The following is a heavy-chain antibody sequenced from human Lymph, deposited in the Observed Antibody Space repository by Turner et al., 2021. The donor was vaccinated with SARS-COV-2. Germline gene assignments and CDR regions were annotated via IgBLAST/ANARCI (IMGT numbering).Heavy chain of an antibody. J-gene: IGHJ4*02. CDR3: ARLVRRAEYYFDY. Sequence: QLQLQESGPGLVKPSETLSLTCTVSGGSISSSSYYWGWIRQPPGKGLEWIGKIYYSGSTYYNPSLKSRVTISVDTSKNQFSLKLSSVTAADTAVYYCARLVRRAEYYFDYWGQGTLVTVSS. D-gene: IGHD3-10*01. CDR2: IYYSGST. CDR1: GGSISSSSYY. V-gene: IGHV4-39*01.